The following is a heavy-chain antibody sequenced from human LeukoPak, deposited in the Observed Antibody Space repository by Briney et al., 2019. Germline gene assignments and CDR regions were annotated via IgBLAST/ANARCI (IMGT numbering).Heavy chain of an antibody. D-gene: IGHD4-23*01. CDR3: AGVRSGGYSFDY. CDR1: GYTFTSYA. J-gene: IGHJ4*02. V-gene: IGHV1-18*01. CDR2: ISTYTGNT. Sequence: GASVKVSCKTSGYTFTSYAISWVRQAPGQGLECMGWISTYTGNTDYAQKLQGRVTMTTDTSTSTAYMELRSLRSDDTAVYYCAGVRSGGYSFDYWGQGTLVTVSS.